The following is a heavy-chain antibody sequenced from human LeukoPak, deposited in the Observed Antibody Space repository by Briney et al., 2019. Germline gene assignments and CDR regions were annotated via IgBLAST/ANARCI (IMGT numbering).Heavy chain of an antibody. V-gene: IGHV1-69*13. CDR3: ARTQNDYGDEYYIDY. J-gene: IGHJ4*02. CDR1: GGTFSSYA. D-gene: IGHD4-17*01. Sequence: SVKVSCKASGGTFSSYAISWVRQAPGQGLEWMGGIIPIFGTANYAQKFQGRVTITADESTSTAYMELSSLRSEDTAVYYCARTQNDYGDEYYIDYWGQGTLVTVSS. CDR2: IIPIFGTA.